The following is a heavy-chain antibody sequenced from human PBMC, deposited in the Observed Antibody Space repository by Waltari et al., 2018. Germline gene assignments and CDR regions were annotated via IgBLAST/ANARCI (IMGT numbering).Heavy chain of an antibody. CDR2: IYPGDSDT. J-gene: IGHJ5*01. Sequence: EVQLVQSGAEVKKPGESLKISCEGSGYKFGNQWIGWVRRLPGKGLEWMGIIYPGDSDTIYSPSFQGQVTISADRSINTAYLQWNSLKASDTAIYYCARHFGGWERQRRLDSWGQGTLVTVSS. D-gene: IGHD2-15*01. CDR1: GYKFGNQW. CDR3: ARHFGGWERQRRLDS. V-gene: IGHV5-51*01.